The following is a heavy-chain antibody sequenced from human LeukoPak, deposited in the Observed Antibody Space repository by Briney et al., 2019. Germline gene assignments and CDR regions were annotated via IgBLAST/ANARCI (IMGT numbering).Heavy chain of an antibody. V-gene: IGHV4-59*01. D-gene: IGHD2-2*01. Sequence: SETLSLTCTVSGGSISSYYWSWIRQPPGKGLEWIGYIYYSGSTNYNPSLKSRVTISVDRSKNQFSLKLSSVTAADTAVYYCARGSTIRGYYYYYMDVWGKGTTVTVSS. CDR3: ARGSTIRGYYYYYMDV. CDR1: GGSISSYY. J-gene: IGHJ6*03. CDR2: IYYSGST.